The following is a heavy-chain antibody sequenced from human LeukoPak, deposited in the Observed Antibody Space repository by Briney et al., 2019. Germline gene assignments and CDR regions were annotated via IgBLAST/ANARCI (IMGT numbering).Heavy chain of an antibody. D-gene: IGHD1-1*01. CDR3: ARGRVHSWSDAFDI. Sequence: GSSVTVSCKASGYTFTGHYMHWVRQAPGQGLEWMGWINSDSGGTKYAQKFQGSVIMTWVTSISTAYMELSRLKSDDTAVYYCARGRVHSWSDAFDIWGQGTTVTVSS. CDR2: INSDSGGT. CDR1: GYTFTGHY. V-gene: IGHV1-2*02. J-gene: IGHJ3*02.